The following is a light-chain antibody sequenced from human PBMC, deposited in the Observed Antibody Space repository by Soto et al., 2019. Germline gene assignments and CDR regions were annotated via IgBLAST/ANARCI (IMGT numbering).Light chain of an antibody. Sequence: DIVLTQSPATLSLSPGEGATLSCRASQRVSSYLAWYQQKPGQAPRLLIYDASNRATGIPARFSGSGSGTDFTLIISSLEPEDFAVYYCQQRSNWPVTFGLGTKVEV. CDR3: QQRSNWPVT. V-gene: IGKV3-11*01. CDR2: DAS. CDR1: QRVSSY. J-gene: IGKJ1*01.